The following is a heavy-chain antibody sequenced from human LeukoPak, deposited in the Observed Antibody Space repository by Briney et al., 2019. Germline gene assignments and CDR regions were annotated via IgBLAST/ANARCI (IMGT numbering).Heavy chain of an antibody. D-gene: IGHD1-1*01. J-gene: IGHJ4*02. CDR3: ARYNWNDVVSALDY. CDR1: GYTLSGYY. CDR2: INPNSGET. Sequence: ASVRVSCKASGYTLSGYYIHWVRRAPGQGLEWLGWINPNSGETNYAQKFQGGVTLTRDTSISTFYMEVSRLRSDDTAVYSCARYNWNDVVSALDYWGQGTLVTVSS. V-gene: IGHV1-2*02.